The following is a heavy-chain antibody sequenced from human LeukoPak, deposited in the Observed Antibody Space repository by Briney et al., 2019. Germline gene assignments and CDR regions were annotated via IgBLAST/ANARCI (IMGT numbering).Heavy chain of an antibody. V-gene: IGHV3-48*04. J-gene: IGHJ6*02. D-gene: IGHD3-22*01. CDR3: ARETRPNYYDSSGYWPYGMDV. CDR1: GFTFSSYS. Sequence: GGSLRLSCAASGFTFSSYSMNWVRQAPGKGLEWVSYISSSSSTIYYADSVKGRFTISRDNAKNSLYLQMNSLRAEDTAVYYCARETRPNYYDSSGYWPYGMDVWGQGTTVTVSS. CDR2: ISSSSSTI.